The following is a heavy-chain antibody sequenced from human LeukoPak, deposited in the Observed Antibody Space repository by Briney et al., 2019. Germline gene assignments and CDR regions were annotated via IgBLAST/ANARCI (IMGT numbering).Heavy chain of an antibody. D-gene: IGHD3-10*01. CDR2: ISVYNGNT. V-gene: IGHV1-18*01. CDR3: ARDDVTMVRGVSRPFDY. Sequence: ASVKVSCKASGYTFTSYGISWVRQAPGQGLEWMGWISVYNGNTKYVQKFQGRVTMTTDTSTSTAYMELRSLRSDDTAVYYCARDDVTMVRGVSRPFDYWGQGTLVTVSS. J-gene: IGHJ4*02. CDR1: GYTFTSYG.